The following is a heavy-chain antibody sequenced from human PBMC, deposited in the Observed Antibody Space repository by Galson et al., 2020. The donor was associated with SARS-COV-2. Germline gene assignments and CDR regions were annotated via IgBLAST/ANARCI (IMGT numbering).Heavy chain of an antibody. Sequence: SGPTLVKPTQTLTLTCTFSGFSLSTYHMGVGWIRQPPGKALEWLALIYWDDEKRYTPSLKSRLTITKDTSKNQAVLTMTNMDPVDTATYYCAHREQMGSGSYYYDYWGQGILVTVSS. CDR2: IYWDDEK. CDR1: GFSLSTYHMG. J-gene: IGHJ4*02. CDR3: AHREQMGSGSYYYDY. D-gene: IGHD3-10*01. V-gene: IGHV2-5*02.